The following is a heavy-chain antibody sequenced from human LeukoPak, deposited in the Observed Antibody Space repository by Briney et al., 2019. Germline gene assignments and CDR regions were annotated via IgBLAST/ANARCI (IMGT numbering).Heavy chain of an antibody. CDR2: ISYLSSHV. Sequence: PGGSLRLSCSASGFTFSDYDMNRVRQAPGKGLERVSSISYLSSHVYYGDSVKGRFSISRDNAKNSLYLQMNSLRAEDTAVFYCARQSRPGYFDYWGQGTLVTVSS. CDR1: GFTFSDYD. CDR3: ARQSRPGYFDY. V-gene: IGHV3-21*01. J-gene: IGHJ4*02.